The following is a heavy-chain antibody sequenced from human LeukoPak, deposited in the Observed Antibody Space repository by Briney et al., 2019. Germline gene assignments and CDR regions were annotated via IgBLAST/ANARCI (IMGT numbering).Heavy chain of an antibody. D-gene: IGHD6-19*01. V-gene: IGHV1-2*02. J-gene: IGHJ4*02. CDR2: INPNIGAT. CDR3: ARDRVGSGWPRPFYFEN. Sequence: GASVKVSCKPSVYTFTGYYLHWVQQAPGQALEWMGWINPNIGATMYAQKFQGRVTMTRDTSISTAYMELNSLRSDDTAVYYCARDRVGSGWPRPFYFENWGQGTLVTVSS. CDR1: VYTFTGYY.